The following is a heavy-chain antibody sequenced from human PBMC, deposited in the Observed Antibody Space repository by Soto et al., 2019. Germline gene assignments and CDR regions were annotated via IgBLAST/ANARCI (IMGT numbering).Heavy chain of an antibody. D-gene: IGHD1-1*01. Sequence: ASVKVSCKTSGYTFTDYYMHCVRHAPGQGLEWMGWINPNSGGQISAKKFQGRATMTMDTSIRTAYLEVSRLRSGDAAVDYCARGGTTSLDYWGQGTQVTVSS. CDR1: GYTFTDYY. CDR3: ARGGTTSLDY. CDR2: INPNSGGQ. V-gene: IGHV1-2*02. J-gene: IGHJ4*02.